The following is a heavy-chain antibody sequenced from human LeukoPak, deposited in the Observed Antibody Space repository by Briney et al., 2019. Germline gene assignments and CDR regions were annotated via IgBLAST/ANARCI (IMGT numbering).Heavy chain of an antibody. CDR1: GYTFTGYY. CDR2: INPNSGGT. J-gene: IGHJ3*01. CDR3: AREEGARIAAANV. Sequence: ASVKLSHKASGYTFTGYYMYWVRQAPGQGLEWMGWINPNSGGTNYAQKFQGRVTMTTDTSTSTAYMELRSLRSDDTAVYYCAREEGARIAAANVWGLGTMVTVSS. V-gene: IGHV1-2*02. D-gene: IGHD6-13*01.